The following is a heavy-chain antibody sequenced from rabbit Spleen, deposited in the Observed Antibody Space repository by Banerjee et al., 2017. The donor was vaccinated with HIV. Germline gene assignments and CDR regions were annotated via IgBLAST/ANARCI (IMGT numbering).Heavy chain of an antibody. V-gene: IGHV1S40*01. D-gene: IGHD1-1*01. CDR3: ARDTSSSFSSYGMDL. Sequence: QSLEESGGGLVKPGASLTLTCTASGVSFSNNHYMCWVRQAPGKGLEWIACIEAGSSGFTYFASWAKGRFTISKTSSTTVTLQMTSLTAADTATYFCARDTSSSFSSYGMDLWGQGTLVTVS. CDR1: GVSFSNNHY. CDR2: IEAGSSGFT. J-gene: IGHJ6*01.